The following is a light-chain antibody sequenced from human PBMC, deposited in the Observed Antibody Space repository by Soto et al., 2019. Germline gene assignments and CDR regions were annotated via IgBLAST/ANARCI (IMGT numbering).Light chain of an antibody. CDR1: SNDVGGYNY. Sequence: QSALTQPASVSGSPGQSITISCTGSSNDVGGYNYVSWYQQHPGQAPKLIIYEVSDRPSGVSPRFSCSKSGNTASLTISGLQVEDEADYFCTSYTSTSPYVFGSGTKVTVL. CDR2: EVS. J-gene: IGLJ1*01. V-gene: IGLV2-14*01. CDR3: TSYTSTSPYV.